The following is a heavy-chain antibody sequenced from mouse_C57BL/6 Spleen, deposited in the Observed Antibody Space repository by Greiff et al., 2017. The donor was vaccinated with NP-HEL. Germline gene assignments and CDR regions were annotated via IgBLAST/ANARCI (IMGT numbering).Heavy chain of an antibody. J-gene: IGHJ4*01. Sequence: EVQVVESEGGLVQPGSSMKLSCTASGFTFSDYYMAWVRQVPEKGLEWVANINYDGSSTYYLDSLKSRFIISRDNAKNILYLQMSSLKSEDTATYYCARVNGPYAMDYWGQGTSVTVSS. CDR3: ARVNGPYAMDY. D-gene: IGHD1-1*02. CDR2: INYDGSST. V-gene: IGHV5-16*01. CDR1: GFTFSDYY.